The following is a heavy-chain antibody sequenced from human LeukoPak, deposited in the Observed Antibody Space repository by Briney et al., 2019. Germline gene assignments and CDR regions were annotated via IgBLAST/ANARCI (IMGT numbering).Heavy chain of an antibody. V-gene: IGHV3-23*01. J-gene: IGHJ4*02. D-gene: IGHD4-23*01. CDR3: AKDFYSVTYPRFDY. CDR1: GFTSSDYA. CDR2: ISGTGGSGDST. Sequence: GGSLRLSCAASGFTSSDYAMSGVRQAPGKGLEWISAISGTGGSGDSTYYADSVKGRFTISRDNSKITLYLQMNSLRAEDTAVYYCAKDFYSVTYPRFDYWGQGTLVTVSS.